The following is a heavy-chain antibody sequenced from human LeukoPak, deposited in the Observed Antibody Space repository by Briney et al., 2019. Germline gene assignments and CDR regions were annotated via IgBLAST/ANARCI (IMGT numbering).Heavy chain of an antibody. V-gene: IGHV3-30*02. CDR2: IRYDGSNK. CDR3: AKDEYYYDSSGYYRDAFDI. Sequence: GGSLRLSCAASGFTFSSYAMHWVRQAPGKGLEWVAFIRYDGSNKYYADSVKGRFTISRDNSKNTLYLQMNSLRAEDTAVYYCAKDEYYYDSSGYYRDAFDIWGQGTMVTVSS. D-gene: IGHD3-22*01. CDR1: GFTFSSYA. J-gene: IGHJ3*02.